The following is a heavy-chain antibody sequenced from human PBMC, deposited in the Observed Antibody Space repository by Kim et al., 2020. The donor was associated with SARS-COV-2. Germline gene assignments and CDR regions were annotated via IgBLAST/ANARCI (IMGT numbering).Heavy chain of an antibody. Sequence: YADSVKGRFTISRDNSKNTLYLQMNSLRAEDTAVYYCATWGGWYTGYFDYWGQGTLVTVSS. J-gene: IGHJ4*02. V-gene: IGHV3-23*01. D-gene: IGHD6-19*01. CDR3: ATWGGWYTGYFDY.